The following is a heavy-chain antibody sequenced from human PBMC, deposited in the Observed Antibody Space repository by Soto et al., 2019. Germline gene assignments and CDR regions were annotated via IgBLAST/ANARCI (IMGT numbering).Heavy chain of an antibody. D-gene: IGHD2-15*01. CDR1: GGSMSSYY. CDR2: IYYSGST. V-gene: IGHV4-59*01. J-gene: IGHJ4*02. Sequence: SXTLSLTCTVSGGSMSSYYWSWIRQPPGKGLEWIGYIYYSGSTNYNPSLKSRVTISVDTSKNQFSLKLSSVTAADTAVYYCARGYCSGGSCYPLGYWGQGTLVTVSS. CDR3: ARGYCSGGSCYPLGY.